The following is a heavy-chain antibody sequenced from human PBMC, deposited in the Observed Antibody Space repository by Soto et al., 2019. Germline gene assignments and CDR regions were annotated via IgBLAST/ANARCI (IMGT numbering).Heavy chain of an antibody. J-gene: IGHJ4*02. CDR3: VRGYSGTYRIDY. CDR2: INNDGSTS. D-gene: IGHD1-26*01. V-gene: IGHV3-74*01. CDR1: GFTFRSYG. Sequence: GGSLSLSCAASGFTFRSYGMHWVRQAPGKGLVWVSRINNDGSTSTYADSVKGRFTISRDDAKNTLYLQMNSLRADDTAVYYCVRGYSGTYRIDYWGQGTPVTGSS.